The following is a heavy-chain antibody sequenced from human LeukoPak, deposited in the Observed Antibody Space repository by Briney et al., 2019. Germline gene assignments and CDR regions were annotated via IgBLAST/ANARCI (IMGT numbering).Heavy chain of an antibody. CDR1: GFSVSTNY. V-gene: IGHV3-53*01. CDR3: ARVGDHYHWYLDV. J-gene: IGHJ2*01. D-gene: IGHD3-10*01. CDR2: LYSGGST. Sequence: GGSLRLSCEGSGFSVSTNYMNWVRQAPGKGLEWVSILYSGGSTYYADSVKGRYTVSRDSSKNTLYLHMNSLRAEDTAVYYCARVGDHYHWYLDVWGRGTLVTASS.